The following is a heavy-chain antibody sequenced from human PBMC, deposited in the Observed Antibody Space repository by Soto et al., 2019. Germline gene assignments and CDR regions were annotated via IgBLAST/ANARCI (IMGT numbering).Heavy chain of an antibody. V-gene: IGHV4-59*08. CDR2: IYYGAST. Sequence: QVQLQESGPGLVKPSETLSLTCIVSGASISDYYWSWNRQPPGKGLEWIGYIYYGASTNYNPAIHSRVAISVDTSNHPCSLSLRSVTASDTAGYFCARHPQHPDYGDSSDFWVQGTLVTVSS. D-gene: IGHD4-17*01. J-gene: IGHJ4*02. CDR1: GASISDYY. CDR3: ARHPQHPDYGDSSDF.